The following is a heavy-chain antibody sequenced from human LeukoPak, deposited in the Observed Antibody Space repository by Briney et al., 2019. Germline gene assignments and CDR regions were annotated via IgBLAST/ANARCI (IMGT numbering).Heavy chain of an antibody. D-gene: IGHD6-13*01. CDR1: GCPLSRYA. V-gene: IGHV3-23*01. CDR2: ISSNGDNT. Sequence: GGSPILPLASPGCPLSRYATNWAPPAPGKGLEWVSVISSNGDNTYYADSLKGRFTISRDNSHNTYLQMNSLRAEDTAVYYCARGWPIEAADHFDYWGQGTLVTVSS. J-gene: IGHJ4*01. CDR3: ARGWPIEAADHFDY.